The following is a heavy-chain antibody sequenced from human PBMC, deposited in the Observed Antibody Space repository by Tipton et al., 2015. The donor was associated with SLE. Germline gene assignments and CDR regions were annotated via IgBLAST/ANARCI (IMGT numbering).Heavy chain of an antibody. CDR1: GGTFSSYA. CDR3: ARGGHYDIWTGYCPAPGYYYYGVDV. V-gene: IGHV1-69*01. Sequence: QSGPAVKKPGSSVKVSCKASGGTFSSYAISWVRQAPGQGLEWMGGIIPIFGTANYAQKFQGRVTITADESTSTAYMELSSLRSEDTAVYYCARGGHYDIWTGYCPAPGYYYYGVDVGGQGTTVTVSS. CDR2: IIPIFGTA. D-gene: IGHD3-9*01. J-gene: IGHJ6*02.